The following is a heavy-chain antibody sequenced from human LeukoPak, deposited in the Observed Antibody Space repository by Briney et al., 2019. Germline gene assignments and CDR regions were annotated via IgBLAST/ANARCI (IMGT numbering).Heavy chain of an antibody. CDR1: GFTFSSYG. Sequence: GRSLRLSCAASGFTFSSYGMHWVRQAPGKGLGWVAVIGYDGSNKYYADSVKGRFTISRDNSKNTLYLQMNSLRAEDTAVYYCASLDLWGQGTLVTVSS. CDR2: IGYDGSNK. D-gene: IGHD1-1*01. CDR3: ASLDL. J-gene: IGHJ4*02. V-gene: IGHV3-33*01.